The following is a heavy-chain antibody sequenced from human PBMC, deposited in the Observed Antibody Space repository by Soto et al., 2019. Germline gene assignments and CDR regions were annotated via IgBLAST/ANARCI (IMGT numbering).Heavy chain of an antibody. CDR3: AREVRGGFTGIFDQ. CDR1: GDSISDYFY. J-gene: IGHJ4*02. D-gene: IGHD2-15*01. Sequence: SETLSLTCTVSGDSISDYFYWSWVRQPAGKGLEWIGRIYTDGTTKYNPSLKSRVTLSLDKSKNQFSLRLSSVTAADTAVYYFAREVRGGFTGIFDQWGRGSRVTVSS. CDR2: IYTDGTT. V-gene: IGHV4-4*07.